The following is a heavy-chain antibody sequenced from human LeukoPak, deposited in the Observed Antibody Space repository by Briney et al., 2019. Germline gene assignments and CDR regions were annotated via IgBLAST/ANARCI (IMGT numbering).Heavy chain of an antibody. J-gene: IGHJ4*02. CDR2: IYTSGST. D-gene: IGHD3-3*01. V-gene: IGHV4-61*02. Sequence: SETLSLTCTVSGGSISSGSYYWSWIRQPAGKGLEWIGRIYTSGSTNYNPSLKSRVTISVDTSKNQFSLKLSSVTAADTAVYYCARLATSITIFGVVDSSRFDYWGQGTLVTVSS. CDR3: ARLATSITIFGVVDSSRFDY. CDR1: GGSISSGSYY.